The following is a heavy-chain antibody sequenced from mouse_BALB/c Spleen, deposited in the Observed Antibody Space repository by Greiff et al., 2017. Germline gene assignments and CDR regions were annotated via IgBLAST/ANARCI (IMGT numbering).Heavy chain of an antibody. CDR2: ISSGGSYT. D-gene: IGHD2-3*01. Sequence: EVKVVESGGGLVKPGGSLKLSCAASGFTFSSYAMSWVRQSPEKRLEWVAEISSGGSYTYYPDTVTGRFTISRDNAKNTLYLEMSSLRSEDTAMYYCARDEVTTATDYWGQGTSVTVSS. CDR1: GFTFSSYA. V-gene: IGHV5-9-4*01. J-gene: IGHJ4*01. CDR3: ARDEVTTATDY.